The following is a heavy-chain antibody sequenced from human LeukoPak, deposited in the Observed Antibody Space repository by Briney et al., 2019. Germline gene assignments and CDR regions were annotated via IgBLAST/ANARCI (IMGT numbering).Heavy chain of an antibody. Sequence: GGSLRLSCAASGFTFSSNWMSWVRQAPGKGLEWVGNIKQDGSEIYYVDSVKGRFTISRDNSKNILYLQTTSLRAEDTAVYYCAKAIPVVAPAANDYWGQGTLVTVS. V-gene: IGHV3-7*01. D-gene: IGHD2-2*01. CDR2: IKQDGSEI. CDR3: AKAIPVVAPAANDY. J-gene: IGHJ4*02. CDR1: GFTFSSNW.